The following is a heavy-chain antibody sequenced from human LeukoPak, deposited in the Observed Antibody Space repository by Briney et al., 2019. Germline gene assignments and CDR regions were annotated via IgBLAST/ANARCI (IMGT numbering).Heavy chain of an antibody. CDR2: VYYTGST. CDR3: ARPRGYCSAGVCYFHP. V-gene: IGHV4-39*01. Sequence: SETLSLTCTVSGASISTSSYYWAWIRQPPGKGLEWIGSVYYTGSTYYNPSLKSRVTISVDTSKNQFSLKLSSATAADTAVYYCARPRGYCSAGVCYFHPWGQGTLVTVSS. CDR1: GASISTSSYY. J-gene: IGHJ5*02. D-gene: IGHD2-8*02.